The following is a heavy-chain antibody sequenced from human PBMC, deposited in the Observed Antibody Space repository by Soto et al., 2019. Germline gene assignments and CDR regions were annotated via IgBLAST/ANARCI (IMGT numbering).Heavy chain of an antibody. J-gene: IGHJ4*02. D-gene: IGHD2-21*02. CDR1: GGSISSYY. Sequence: PSETLSLTCTVSGGSISSYYWSWIRQPPGKGLEWIGYIYYSGSTNYNPSLKSRVTISLDQSKNQFSLKLTSVTAADTAVYYCARVDSGVTAYFDSWGQGTQVTVSS. CDR2: IYYSGST. CDR3: ARVDSGVTAYFDS. V-gene: IGHV4-59*12.